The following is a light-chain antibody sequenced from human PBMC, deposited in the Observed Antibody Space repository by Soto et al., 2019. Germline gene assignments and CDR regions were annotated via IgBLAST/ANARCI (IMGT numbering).Light chain of an antibody. J-gene: IGKJ1*01. CDR3: QQYNNWPQT. V-gene: IGKV3-15*01. CDR2: GAS. Sequence: EIVMTQSPAALSVSPGERATLSCRASQSVSGNLAWFQQKPGQFTRLLIYGASTRATGIPARFSGSGSGTKFTLSINSLQSEDFAIYYCQQYNNWPQTFGQGTKAEVK. CDR1: QSVSGN.